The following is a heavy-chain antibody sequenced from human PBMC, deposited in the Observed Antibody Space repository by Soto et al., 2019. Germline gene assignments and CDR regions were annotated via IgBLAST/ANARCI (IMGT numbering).Heavy chain of an antibody. D-gene: IGHD6-13*01. Sequence: GGSLRLSCATSGFTFSSDAMSWVLQAPGKGLEWVSAISGSGGSTYYADSVKGRFTISRDNSKNTLYLQMNSLRAEDTAVYYCAKDEQAAPNPNWGQGTLVTVSS. CDR1: GFTFSSDA. CDR2: ISGSGGST. CDR3: AKDEQAAPNPN. J-gene: IGHJ4*02. V-gene: IGHV3-23*01.